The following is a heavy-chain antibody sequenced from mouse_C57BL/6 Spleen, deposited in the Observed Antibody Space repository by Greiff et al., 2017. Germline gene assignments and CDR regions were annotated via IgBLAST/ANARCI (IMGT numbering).Heavy chain of an antibody. D-gene: IGHD2-3*01. CDR1: GFSLTSYG. V-gene: IGHV2-3*01. Sequence: VQLQESGPGLVAPSQSLSITCTVSGFSLTSYGVSWVRQPPGEGLEWLGVIWGDGSTNYYSARISRLSIIKDNSKSQVLLNLNSLQTDDTDTYYCAKSRGYYPFGGWGKGITLTAS. CDR2: IWGDGST. CDR3: AKSRGYYPFGG. J-gene: IGHJ2*01.